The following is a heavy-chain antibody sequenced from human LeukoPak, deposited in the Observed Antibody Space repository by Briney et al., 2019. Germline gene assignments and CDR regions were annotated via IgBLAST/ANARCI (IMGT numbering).Heavy chain of an antibody. J-gene: IGHJ5*02. CDR3: ARDSSPVGGDNWFDP. V-gene: IGHV4-4*07. Sequence: SQTLSLTCTVSGGSISSCYWSWIRQPAGKGLEWIGRIYTSGSTNYNPSLKSRVTMSVDTSKNQFSLKLSSVTAADTAVYYCARDSSPVGGDNWFDPWGQGTLVTVSS. D-gene: IGHD2-2*01. CDR2: IYTSGST. CDR1: GGSISSCY.